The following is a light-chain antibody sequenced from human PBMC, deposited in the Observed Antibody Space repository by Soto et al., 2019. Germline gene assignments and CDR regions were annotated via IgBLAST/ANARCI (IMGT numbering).Light chain of an antibody. J-gene: IGKJ4*01. CDR3: QQLNSYPLT. CDR2: AAS. CDR1: QGISSY. Sequence: DIQLTQSPSFLSASVGDRVTITCRASQGISSYLAWYQQKPGKAPKLLIYAASTLQSGVPSRFSGSGSGTEFTLTINSLQPEDFATYYCQQLNSYPLTFGGGTKV. V-gene: IGKV1-9*01.